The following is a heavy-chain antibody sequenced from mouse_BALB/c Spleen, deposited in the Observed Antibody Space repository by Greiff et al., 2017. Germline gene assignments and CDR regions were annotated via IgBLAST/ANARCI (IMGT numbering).Heavy chain of an antibody. CDR2: MWSGGST. J-gene: IGHJ3*01. Sequence: VKLQQSGPGLVQPSQSLSLTCTVSGFSLTSYGVHWVRQSPGKGLEWLGVMWSGGSTDYNAAFISRLSISKDNSRSHVFFKMNSLQANDTAIYYGARESAWGGLPEAYWGQGTLVTVSA. D-gene: IGHD1-2*01. CDR3: ARESAWGGLPEAY. CDR1: GFSLTSYG. V-gene: IGHV2-2*02.